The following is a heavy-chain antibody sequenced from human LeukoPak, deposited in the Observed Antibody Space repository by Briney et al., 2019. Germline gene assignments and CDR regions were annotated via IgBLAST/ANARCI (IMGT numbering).Heavy chain of an antibody. CDR1: GFTFSSSA. CDR2: ISGGGGTT. V-gene: IGHV3-23*01. CDR3: AKGYVTSGYFDY. D-gene: IGHD3-16*01. Sequence: PGGSLRLSCVAFGFTFSSSAMSWVRQAPGKGLEWVSAISGGGGTTYYADSVKGRFTISRDNSKSTLFLEMNSLRVEDTALYYCAKGYVTSGYFDYWGQGTLVTVSS. J-gene: IGHJ4*02.